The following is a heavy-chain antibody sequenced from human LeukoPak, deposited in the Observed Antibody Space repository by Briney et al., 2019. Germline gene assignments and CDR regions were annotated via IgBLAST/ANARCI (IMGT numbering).Heavy chain of an antibody. J-gene: IGHJ4*02. D-gene: IGHD5-18*01. CDR1: GGSISSSGSY. CDR2: IYYSGSS. Sequence: SETLSLTCTVSGGSISSSGSYWGWVRQPPGEGLEWIGIIYYSGSSYYNPSLKSRVTISVHTSKNQFSLKLSSVTAADTAVYYCARHVDTATDYFDYWGQGTLVTVSS. CDR3: ARHVDTATDYFDY. V-gene: IGHV4-39*01.